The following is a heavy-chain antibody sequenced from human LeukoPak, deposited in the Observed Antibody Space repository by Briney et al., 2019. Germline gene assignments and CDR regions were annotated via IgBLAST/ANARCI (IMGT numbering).Heavy chain of an antibody. CDR3: AAAPIEMQQRGFDY. CDR2: IKHSGST. J-gene: IGHJ4*02. D-gene: IGHD5-24*01. Sequence: PSETLSLTCAVYGGSFSGYYWTWIRQPPGKGLEWIGEIKHSGSTNYNPSLKSRVTISVDTSKNQFSLKLSSVTAADTAVYYCAAAPIEMQQRGFDYWGQGTLVTVSS. V-gene: IGHV4-34*01. CDR1: GGSFSGYY.